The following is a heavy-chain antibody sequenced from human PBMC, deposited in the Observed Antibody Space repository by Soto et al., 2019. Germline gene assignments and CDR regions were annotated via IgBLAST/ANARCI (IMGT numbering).Heavy chain of an antibody. CDR1: GFTFSSYW. CDR3: ARDPNPYYDFWMGADYGMDV. Sequence: GGSLRLSCAASGFTFSSYWMHWVRQAPGKGLVRVSRINSDGSSTSYADSVKGRFTISRDNAKNTLYLQMNSLRAEDTAVYYCARDPNPYYDFWMGADYGMDVWGQGTTVTISS. V-gene: IGHV3-74*01. CDR2: INSDGSST. J-gene: IGHJ6*02. D-gene: IGHD3-3*01.